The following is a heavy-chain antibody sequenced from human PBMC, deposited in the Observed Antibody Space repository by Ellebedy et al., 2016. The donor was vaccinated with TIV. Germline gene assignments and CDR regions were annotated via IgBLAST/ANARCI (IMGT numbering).Heavy chain of an antibody. D-gene: IGHD4-23*01. V-gene: IGHV3-48*01. J-gene: IGHJ4*02. CDR3: ARSVAGFDS. Sequence: GESLKISXAASGFFFGSYSMNWVRQAPGMGLEWISYISSSSNAMYYADSVKGRFTISSDSGKNSLYLQMNSLRVEDTAVYYCARSVAGFDSWGQGTLVTVSS. CDR1: GFFFGSYS. CDR2: ISSSSNAM.